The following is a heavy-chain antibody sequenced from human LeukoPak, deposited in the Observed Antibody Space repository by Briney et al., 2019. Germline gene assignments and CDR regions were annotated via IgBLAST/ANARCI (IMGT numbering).Heavy chain of an antibody. CDR3: ARGGDIAAELDY. J-gene: IGHJ4*02. V-gene: IGHV1-46*01. Sequence: ASVKVSCKASGYTFTSYYMHWVRQAPGQGLEWMGIIKPSDGSTSYAQNFQGGVTMTRDTSTSTVYMELRSLRSDDTAVYYCARGGDIAAELDYWGQGTLVTVSS. D-gene: IGHD6-13*01. CDR1: GYTFTSYY. CDR2: IKPSDGST.